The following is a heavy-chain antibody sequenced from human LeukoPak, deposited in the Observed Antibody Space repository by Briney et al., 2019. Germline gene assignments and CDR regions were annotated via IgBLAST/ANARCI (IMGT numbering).Heavy chain of an antibody. V-gene: IGHV3-48*02. CDR3: ARGISSSWTLYYYYGMDV. CDR2: ISSSSSTI. Sequence: GGSLRLSCAASGFTFSSYSMNWVRQAPGKGLEWVSYISSSSSTIYYADSVKGRFTISRDNAKNSLYLQMNSLRDEDTAVYYCARGISSSWTLYYYYGMDVWGQGTTVTVSS. J-gene: IGHJ6*02. CDR1: GFTFSSYS. D-gene: IGHD6-13*01.